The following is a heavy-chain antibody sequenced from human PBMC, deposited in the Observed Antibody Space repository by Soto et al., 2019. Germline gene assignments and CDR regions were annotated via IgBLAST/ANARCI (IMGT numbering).Heavy chain of an antibody. J-gene: IGHJ3*01. CDR3: ARAGGRYAITAYDV. V-gene: IGHV4-59*01. Sequence: QVQLQESGPGLVKPSETLSLICAGSGVSINSYYWSWIRQPPGKALEWIGDIYYSGTTNYHPSLKSRVTISVDTSKNQFSLRLSSVTAADTAVYYCARAGGRYAITAYDVWGPGTLVTVSS. CDR2: IYYSGTT. D-gene: IGHD1-26*01. CDR1: GVSINSYY.